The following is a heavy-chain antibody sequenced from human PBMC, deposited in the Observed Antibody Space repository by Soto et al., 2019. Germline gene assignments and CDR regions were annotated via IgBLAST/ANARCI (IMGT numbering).Heavy chain of an antibody. Sequence: GESLKISCKGSGYSFTSYWISWVGQMPGKGLEWMGRIDPSDSYTNYSPSFQGHVTISADKSISTAYLQWSSLKASDTAMYYCARQDYGSGSYFSPSPRYYYGMDVWGQGTTVTVSS. CDR2: IDPSDSYT. CDR1: GYSFTSYW. CDR3: ARQDYGSGSYFSPSPRYYYGMDV. J-gene: IGHJ6*02. V-gene: IGHV5-10-1*01. D-gene: IGHD3-10*01.